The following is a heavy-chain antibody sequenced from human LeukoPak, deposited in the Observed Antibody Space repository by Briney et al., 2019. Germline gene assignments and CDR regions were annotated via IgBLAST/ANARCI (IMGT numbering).Heavy chain of an antibody. CDR1: GYTFTGYY. CDR2: INPNSGGT. Sequence: ASVKVSCKASGYTFTGYYMHWVRQAPGQGLEWMGWINPNSGGTNYAQKFQGWVTMTRDTSISTAYMELSRLKSDDTAVYYCAREVGSSWPYYYYGMDVWGQGTTVTVSS. D-gene: IGHD6-13*01. J-gene: IGHJ6*02. V-gene: IGHV1-2*04. CDR3: AREVGSSWPYYYYGMDV.